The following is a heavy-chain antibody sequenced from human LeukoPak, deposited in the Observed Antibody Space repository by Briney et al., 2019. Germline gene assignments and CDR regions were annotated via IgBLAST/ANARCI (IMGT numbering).Heavy chain of an antibody. Sequence: GASVKVSCKASGYTFTSYGISWVRQAPGQGLEWMGWISAYNGNTNYAQKFQGRVTMTRDTSTSTVYMELSSLRSEDTAVYYCARARIAAELPGFDYWGQGTLVTVSS. CDR3: ARARIAAELPGFDY. CDR1: GYTFTSYG. CDR2: ISAYNGNT. J-gene: IGHJ4*02. V-gene: IGHV1-18*01. D-gene: IGHD6-13*01.